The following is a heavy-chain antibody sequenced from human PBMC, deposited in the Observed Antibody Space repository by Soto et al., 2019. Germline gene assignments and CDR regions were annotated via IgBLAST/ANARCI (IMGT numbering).Heavy chain of an antibody. Sequence: QAQLQESGPGLVKPSETLSLTCTVSGGSISSYYWSWIRQPPGKGLEWIGYIYYSGSTNYNPSLKSRVTISVDTSKNQFSLKLSSVTAADTAVYYCARLVWSYGTWFDPWGQGTLVTVSS. CDR2: IYYSGST. CDR1: GGSISSYY. CDR3: ARLVWSYGTWFDP. D-gene: IGHD5-18*01. J-gene: IGHJ5*02. V-gene: IGHV4-59*08.